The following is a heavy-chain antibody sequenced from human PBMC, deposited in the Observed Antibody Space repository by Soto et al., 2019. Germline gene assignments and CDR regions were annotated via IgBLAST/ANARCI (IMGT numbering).Heavy chain of an antibody. Sequence: QVQLVESGGGVVQPGRSLRLSCAASGFTFSSYGMHWVRQAPGKGLEWVAVISYDGSNKYYADSVKGRFTISRDNSKNTLYLQMNSLRAEDTAVYYCAYPGRYSSSEFDYWGQGTLVTVSS. CDR2: ISYDGSNK. CDR1: GFTFSSYG. CDR3: AYPGRYSSSEFDY. V-gene: IGHV3-30*03. D-gene: IGHD6-6*01. J-gene: IGHJ4*02.